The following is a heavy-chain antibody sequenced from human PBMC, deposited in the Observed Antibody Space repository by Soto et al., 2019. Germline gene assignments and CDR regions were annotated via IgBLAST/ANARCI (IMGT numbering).Heavy chain of an antibody. CDR2: IYYSGST. CDR1: GGSISSYY. Sequence: WETLSLTCTASGGSISSYYWSWIRQPPGRGLEWIGYIYYSGSTNYNPSLKSRVTISVDTSKNQFSLKLSSVTAADTAVYYCARGAGYNLLFDYWGQGTLVTVSS. J-gene: IGHJ4*02. V-gene: IGHV4-59*01. CDR3: ARGAGYNLLFDY. D-gene: IGHD5-12*01.